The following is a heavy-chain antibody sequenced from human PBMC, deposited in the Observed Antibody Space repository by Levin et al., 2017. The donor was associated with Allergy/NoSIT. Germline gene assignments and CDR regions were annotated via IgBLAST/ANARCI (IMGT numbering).Heavy chain of an antibody. Sequence: SETLSLTCTIYDGSFGGKYWSWVRQTAGKGLEWIGRIYVSGITDTNPSLKSRVAMSVDASSGSFSLKLSSVTAADTAVYYCAREGGQQWLVPTAPLDYWGQGALVIVSS. J-gene: IGHJ4*02. CDR3: AREGGQQWLVPTAPLDY. CDR1: DGSFGGKY. V-gene: IGHV4-4*07. D-gene: IGHD6-19*01. CDR2: IYVSGIT.